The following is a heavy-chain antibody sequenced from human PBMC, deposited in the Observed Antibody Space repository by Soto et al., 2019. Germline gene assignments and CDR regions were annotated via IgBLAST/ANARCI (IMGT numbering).Heavy chain of an antibody. CDR3: ARVAGYDSSGELDY. Sequence: QVQLQESGPGLVKPSQTLSLTCTVSGGSISSGDYYWSWIRQPPGKGLEWIGYIYYSGSTYYNPSLKSRVTISVDTSKTQSSLKLTSVTAADTAVYYGARVAGYDSSGELDYWAREPWSPSPQ. D-gene: IGHD3-22*01. J-gene: IGHJ4*02. CDR2: IYYSGST. CDR1: GGSISSGDYY. V-gene: IGHV4-30-4*01.